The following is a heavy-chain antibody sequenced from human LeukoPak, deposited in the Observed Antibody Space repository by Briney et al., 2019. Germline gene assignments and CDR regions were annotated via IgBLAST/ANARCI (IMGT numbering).Heavy chain of an antibody. J-gene: IGHJ3*02. D-gene: IGHD3-3*02. CDR3: ARSFTFYGAFDI. CDR1: GFTFSSYE. Sequence: GGSLRLSCAASGFTFSSYEMNWVRQAPGKGLEWVSYISSSGSTIYYANSVKGRFTISRDNAKNSLYLQMNSLRAEDTAVYYCARSFTFYGAFDIWGQGTMVTVSS. CDR2: ISSSGSTI. V-gene: IGHV3-48*03.